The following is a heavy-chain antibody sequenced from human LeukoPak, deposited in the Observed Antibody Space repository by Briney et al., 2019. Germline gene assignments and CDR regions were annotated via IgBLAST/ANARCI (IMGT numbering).Heavy chain of an antibody. CDR1: GGSISSSSYY. Sequence: SPSETLSLTCTVSGGSISSSSYYWGWIRQPPGKGLEWIGSIYYSGSTYYNPSLKSRVTISVDTSKNQFSLKLSSVTAADTAVYYCASDYYGSGSYYPRFYWGQGTLVTVSS. CDR3: ASDYYGSGSYYPRFY. V-gene: IGHV4-39*07. D-gene: IGHD3-10*01. J-gene: IGHJ4*02. CDR2: IYYSGST.